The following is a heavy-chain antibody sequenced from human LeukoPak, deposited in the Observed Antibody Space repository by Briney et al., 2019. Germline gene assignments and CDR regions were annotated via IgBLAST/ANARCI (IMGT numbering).Heavy chain of an antibody. CDR1: GFTFSNYW. Sequence: GGSLRLSCAASGFTFSNYWMHWVRQAPGKGLVWVSRINSDGSSISYADSVKGRVTISRDNTKNTLYLQMNSLRAEDTAVYYCARDRGSYNDYWGQGTLVTVSS. V-gene: IGHV3-74*01. J-gene: IGHJ4*02. CDR2: INSDGSSI. D-gene: IGHD1-26*01. CDR3: ARDRGSYNDY.